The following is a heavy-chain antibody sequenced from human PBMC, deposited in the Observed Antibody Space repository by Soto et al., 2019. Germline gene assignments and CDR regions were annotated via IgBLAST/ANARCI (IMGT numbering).Heavy chain of an antibody. CDR1: GFTFSNAW. Sequence: GGSLRLSCAASGFTFSNAWMSWVRQAPGKGLEWVGRIKSKTDGGTTDYAAPVKGRFTISRDDSKNTLYLQMNSLKTEDTAVYYCTTGVNPPDYYPSCGMHVSYPATSLT. V-gene: IGHV3-15*01. D-gene: IGHD6-13*01. CDR2: IKSKTDGGTT. CDR3: TTGVNPPDYYPSCGMHV. J-gene: IGHJ6*02.